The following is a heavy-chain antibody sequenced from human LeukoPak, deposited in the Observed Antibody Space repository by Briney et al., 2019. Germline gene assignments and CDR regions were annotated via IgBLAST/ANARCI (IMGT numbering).Heavy chain of an antibody. CDR3: ASSLGGDGYNYDY. J-gene: IGHJ4*02. CDR2: IWYDGSNK. D-gene: IGHD5-24*01. CDR1: GFTFSSYG. V-gene: IGHV3-33*01. Sequence: GGSLRLSCAASGFTFSSYGMHWVRQAPGKGLEWVAVIWYDGSNKYYADSVKGRFTISRDNSKNTLYLQMNSLRAEDTAVYYCASSLGGDGYNYDYWGQGTLVTVSS.